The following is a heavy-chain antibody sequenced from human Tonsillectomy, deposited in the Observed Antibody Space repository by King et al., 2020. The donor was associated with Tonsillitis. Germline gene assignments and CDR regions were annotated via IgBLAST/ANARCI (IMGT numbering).Heavy chain of an antibody. CDR2: IYHSGST. Sequence: QLQESGPGLVKPSETLSLTCTVSGYSISSGYYWGWIRQPPGKGLEWIGSIYHSGSTYYNPSLKSRVTISVDTSKNQFSLKLSSVTAADTAVYYCASRIRVMHSLDAFDFWGQGTMVTVSS. CDR3: ASRIRVMHSLDAFDF. J-gene: IGHJ3*01. D-gene: IGHD2-21*01. V-gene: IGHV4-38-2*02. CDR1: GYSISSGYY.